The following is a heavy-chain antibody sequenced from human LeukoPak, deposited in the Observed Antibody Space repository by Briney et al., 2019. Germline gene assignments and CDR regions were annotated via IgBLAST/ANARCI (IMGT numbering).Heavy chain of an antibody. Sequence: PGGSLRLSCAASGFTFSSYAMHWVRQAPGKGLEWVAVISYDGSNKYYADSVKGRFTISRDNSKNTLYLQMNSLRAEDTAVYYCAREGAEQAFDIWGQGTMVTVSS. CDR1: GFTFSSYA. D-gene: IGHD1-26*01. CDR2: ISYDGSNK. J-gene: IGHJ3*02. V-gene: IGHV3-30-3*01. CDR3: AREGAEQAFDI.